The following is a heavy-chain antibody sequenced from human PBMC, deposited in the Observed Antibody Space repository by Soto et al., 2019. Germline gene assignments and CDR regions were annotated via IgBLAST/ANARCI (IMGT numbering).Heavy chain of an antibody. D-gene: IGHD2-15*01. CDR1: GFTFDDYA. CDR2: ISWNSGSI. V-gene: IGHV3-9*01. CDR3: AKEWVVVAATFAFES. J-gene: IGHJ3*02. Sequence: EVQLVESGGGLVQPGRSLRLSCAASGFTFDDYAMHWVRQAPGKGLEWVSGISWNSGSIGYADSVKGRFTISRDNAKTSLYLHMNGLRAEDRALYYCAKEWVVVAATFAFESCGQGTMVTVSS.